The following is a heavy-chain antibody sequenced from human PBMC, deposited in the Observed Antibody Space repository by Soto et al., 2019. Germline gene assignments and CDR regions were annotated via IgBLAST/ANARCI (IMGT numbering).Heavy chain of an antibody. CDR2: IYSGGST. Sequence: GGSLRLSCAASGFTVSSNYMSWVRQAPGKGLEWVSVIYSGGSTYYADSVKGRFTISINNSKNTLYLQMNSLRAEDTAVYYCARDLFLAPRSYYLDVWGQGTTVTVSS. V-gene: IGHV3-53*04. CDR3: ARDLFLAPRSYYLDV. J-gene: IGHJ6*03. CDR1: GFTVSSNY. D-gene: IGHD3-3*01.